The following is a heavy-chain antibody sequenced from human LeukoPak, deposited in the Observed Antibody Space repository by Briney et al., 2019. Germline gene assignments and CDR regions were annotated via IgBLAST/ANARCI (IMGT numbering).Heavy chain of an antibody. D-gene: IGHD5-12*01. Sequence: GGSLRLSCEASRFVFGSTGMHWVRQAPGKGLEWVAYIRYDGSDKYYSDSVTGRFTISRDNSKSTLSLQMNSLRAEDTAVYYCAKDRPTWPIDYWGQGTLVTVSS. CDR2: IRYDGSDK. V-gene: IGHV3-30*02. CDR3: AKDRPTWPIDY. J-gene: IGHJ4*02. CDR1: RFVFGSTG.